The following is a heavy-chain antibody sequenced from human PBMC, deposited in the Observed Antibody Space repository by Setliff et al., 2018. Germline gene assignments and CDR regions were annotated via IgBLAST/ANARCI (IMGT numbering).Heavy chain of an antibody. J-gene: IGHJ4*02. CDR3: ARADSDSYYPYYFDF. CDR1: GFTFRKHA. CDR2: VSGSGMTR. V-gene: IGHV3-23*01. Sequence: GGSLRLSCTASGFTFRKHALAWVRQAPGKGLQWVPSVSGSGMTRDYTDSVKGRFTVSRDSSQNKIHLQMDSLRTEDTGKYFCARADSDSYYPYYFDFWGQGVLVTVSS. D-gene: IGHD3-22*01.